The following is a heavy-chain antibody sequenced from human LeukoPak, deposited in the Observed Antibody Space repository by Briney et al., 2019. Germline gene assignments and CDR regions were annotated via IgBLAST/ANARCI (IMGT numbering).Heavy chain of an antibody. CDR3: ASGSGYSSSWSDY. CDR1: GDSISGYSHY. V-gene: IGHV4-39*01. Sequence: SETLSLTCTVSGDSISGYSHYWGWIRQPPGKGLEWIGSIYYSGSSYYNPSLKSRVNISVDTSKNQFSLKLSSVTAADTAVYYCASGSGYSSSWSDYWGQGTLVTVSS. D-gene: IGHD6-13*01. CDR2: IYYSGSS. J-gene: IGHJ4*02.